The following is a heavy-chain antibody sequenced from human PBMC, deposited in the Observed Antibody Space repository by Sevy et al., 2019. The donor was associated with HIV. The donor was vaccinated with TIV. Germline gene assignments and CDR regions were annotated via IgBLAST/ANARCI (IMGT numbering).Heavy chain of an antibody. Sequence: GGSLRLSCAASGFTFSSYGMHWVRQAPGKGLEWVAVISYDGSSKYYAESVKGRFTISRDNSKNTLYLQISSMRAEDTADYYCAKEAGSSFDFWSGHDDFDIWGQGTMVTVSS. CDR1: GFTFSSYG. J-gene: IGHJ3*02. CDR2: ISYDGSSK. CDR3: AKEAGSSFDFWSGHDDFDI. V-gene: IGHV3-30*18. D-gene: IGHD3-3*01.